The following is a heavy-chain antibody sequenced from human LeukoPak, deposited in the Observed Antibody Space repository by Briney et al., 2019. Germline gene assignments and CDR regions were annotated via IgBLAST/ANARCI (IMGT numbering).Heavy chain of an antibody. CDR3: ARTRREYQLRDAFDI. Sequence: GSLRLSCAASGFTFSSYSMNWIRQPPGKGLEWIGSIYHSGSTNYNPSLKSRVTISVDTSKNQFSLKLSSVTAADTAVYYCARTRREYQLRDAFDIWGQGTMVSVSS. J-gene: IGHJ3*02. V-gene: IGHV4-34*01. CDR1: GFTFSSYS. D-gene: IGHD2-2*01. CDR2: IYHSGST.